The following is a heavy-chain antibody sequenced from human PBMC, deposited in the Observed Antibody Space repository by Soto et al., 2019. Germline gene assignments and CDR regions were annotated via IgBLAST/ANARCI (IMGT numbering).Heavy chain of an antibody. Sequence: QVQLVQSGAEVKKPGASVKGSCKASGYPFTGYSVGWVRQAPGQGLEWMGWISAYSGDTYYAQRFQDRLSMTTDASKSTAYMELRSLRSDDTAVYYCSRPSGSYGDYAWSLKYWGQGTLVTVSS. CDR3: SRPSGSYGDYAWSLKY. CDR1: GYPFTGYS. CDR2: ISAYSGDT. D-gene: IGHD4-17*01. J-gene: IGHJ4*02. V-gene: IGHV1-18*01.